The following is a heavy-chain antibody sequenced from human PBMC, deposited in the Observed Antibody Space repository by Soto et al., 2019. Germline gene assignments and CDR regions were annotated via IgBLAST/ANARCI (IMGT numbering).Heavy chain of an antibody. CDR3: ASQAVSEWYYFDY. Sequence: VESVKVSCKGSGYSFTSYWIAWVSQMPGKGLEWMGIIYPGDSDTRYNPSFQGQVTISADKSISTAYLQWSSLKASDTAMYYCASQAVSEWYYFDYWGQRTLVTVSS. J-gene: IGHJ4*02. V-gene: IGHV5-51*01. D-gene: IGHD6-19*01. CDR1: GYSFTSYW. CDR2: IYPGDSDT.